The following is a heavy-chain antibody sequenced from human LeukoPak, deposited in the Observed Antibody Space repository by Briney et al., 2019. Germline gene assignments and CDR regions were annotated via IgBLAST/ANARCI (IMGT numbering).Heavy chain of an antibody. CDR3: ARVGVVVPAAIHY. CDR2: IKQDGSEK. Sequence: GGSLRLSCAASGFTFSSYWMSWVRQAPGKGLEWVANIKQDGSEKYYVDSVKGRFTISRDNAKNSLYLQMNSLRAEDTAVYYCARVGVVVPAAIHYWGQGTLVTVSS. CDR1: GFTFSSYW. J-gene: IGHJ4*02. D-gene: IGHD2-2*01. V-gene: IGHV3-7*01.